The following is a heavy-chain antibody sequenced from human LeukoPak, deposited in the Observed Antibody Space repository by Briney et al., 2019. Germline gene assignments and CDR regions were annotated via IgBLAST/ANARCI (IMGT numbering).Heavy chain of an antibody. CDR2: ISAYNGNT. CDR3: ASSSIVVVPAAMLVGGYYYGMDV. D-gene: IGHD2-2*01. Sequence: ASVKVSCKASGYTFTSYGISWVRQAPGQGLEWMGWISAYNGNTNYAQKLQGRVTMTTDTSTSTAYMELRSLRSDDTAAYYCASSSIVVVPAAMLVGGYYYGMDVWGQGTTVTVSS. J-gene: IGHJ6*02. CDR1: GYTFTSYG. V-gene: IGHV1-18*01.